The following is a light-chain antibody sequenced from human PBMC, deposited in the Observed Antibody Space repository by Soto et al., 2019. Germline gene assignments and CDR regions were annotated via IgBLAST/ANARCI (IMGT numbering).Light chain of an antibody. CDR1: PSVTNF. J-gene: IGKJ5*01. CDR3: QQRNIWPPVT. CDR2: GAF. V-gene: IGKV3-11*01. Sequence: EIVLTQSPATLSLSPGERAAHSCRASPSVTNFLAWYQQKPGQAPRLLIYGAFNRATGIPARFSGSGSGTDFTLTISSLEPEDSAIYYCQQRNIWPPVTFGQGTRLEIK.